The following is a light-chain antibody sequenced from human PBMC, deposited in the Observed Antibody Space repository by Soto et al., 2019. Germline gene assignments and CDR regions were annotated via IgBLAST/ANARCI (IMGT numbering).Light chain of an antibody. CDR2: AAS. CDR3: QQYGGSPLT. V-gene: IGKV3-20*01. Sequence: ENVLTQSPATLSLSPGERATLSCRASQSVSGSYLAWYQQKPGKAPRLLIYAASSRETGIPDRFSGSASGTEFTLTISRLEPEDFAVYHCQQYGGSPLTFGGGTKVEIK. CDR1: QSVSGSY. J-gene: IGKJ4*01.